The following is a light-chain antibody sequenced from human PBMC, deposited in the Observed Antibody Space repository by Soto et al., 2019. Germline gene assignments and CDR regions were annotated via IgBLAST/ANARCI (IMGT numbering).Light chain of an antibody. J-gene: IGKJ1*01. V-gene: IGKV1-5*01. Sequence: DIQMTQSPSTLSASVGDRVTITCRASQSITNWLAWYQQKPGKAPKLLVYDASSLESGVPSRFSGSGSGTDFTLTISSLQAEDVAVYFCQQYFYLWTFGQGTKVEVK. CDR3: QQYFYLWT. CDR2: DAS. CDR1: QSITNW.